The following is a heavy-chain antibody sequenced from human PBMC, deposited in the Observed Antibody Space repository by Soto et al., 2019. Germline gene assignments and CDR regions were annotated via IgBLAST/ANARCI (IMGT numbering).Heavy chain of an antibody. CDR2: IYYSGSV. V-gene: IGHV4-31*03. Sequence: QVQLQESGPGLVKPSQTLSLTCTVSGGSINSGDYYWSWIRQHPGQGLEWVGYIYYSGSVYYNPSLKSRLTMSVDRSKNQFSLKLSSVPAADTAVYYCARILLSDYGDPNAFDIWGQGTMVTVSS. CDR3: ARILLSDYGDPNAFDI. J-gene: IGHJ3*02. CDR1: GGSINSGDYY. D-gene: IGHD4-17*01.